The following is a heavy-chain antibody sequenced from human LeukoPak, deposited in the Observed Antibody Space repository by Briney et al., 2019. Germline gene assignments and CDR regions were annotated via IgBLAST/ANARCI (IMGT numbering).Heavy chain of an antibody. D-gene: IGHD1-26*01. Sequence: PGGSLRLSCAASGFTFSSYGMHWVRQAPGKGLEWVAVIWYDGSNKYYADSVKGRFTISRDNSKNTLYLQMNSLRAEDTAVYYCAKDPRSGSYYVARLYYFDYWGQGTLVTVSS. CDR2: IWYDGSNK. CDR1: GFTFSSYG. J-gene: IGHJ4*02. V-gene: IGHV3-30*02. CDR3: AKDPRSGSYYVARLYYFDY.